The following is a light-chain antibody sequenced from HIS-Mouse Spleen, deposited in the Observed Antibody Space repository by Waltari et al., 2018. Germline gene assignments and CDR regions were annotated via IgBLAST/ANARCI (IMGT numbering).Light chain of an antibody. V-gene: IGLV2-14*03. CDR2: DVS. CDR3: SSYTSSSKV. CDR1: SSDVGGSPY. Sequence: QSALTQPASVSGSLGQSITISCTGTSSDVGGSPYVSWYQQHPGKAPTLMIYDVSNRPSGVSNRFSGSKSGNTASLTISGLQAEDEADYYCSSYTSSSKVFGGGTKLTVL. J-gene: IGLJ2*01.